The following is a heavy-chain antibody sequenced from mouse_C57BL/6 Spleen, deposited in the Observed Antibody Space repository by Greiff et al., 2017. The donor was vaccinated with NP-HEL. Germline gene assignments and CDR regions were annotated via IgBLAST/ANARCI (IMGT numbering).Heavy chain of an antibody. CDR2: FHPYNDDT. CDR1: GYTFTTYP. D-gene: IGHD2-2*01. Sequence: VQVVESGAELVKPGASVKMSCKASGYTFTTYPIEWMKQNHGKSLEWIGNFHPYNDDTKYNEKFKGKATLTVEKSSSTVYLELSRLTSDDSAVYYCARGGTMVTTFDYWGQGTTLTVSS. V-gene: IGHV1-47*01. J-gene: IGHJ2*01. CDR3: ARGGTMVTTFDY.